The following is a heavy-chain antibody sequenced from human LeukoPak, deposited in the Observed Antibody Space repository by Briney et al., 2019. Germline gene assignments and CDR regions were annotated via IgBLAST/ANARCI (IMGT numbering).Heavy chain of an antibody. J-gene: IGHJ5*02. V-gene: IGHV4-30-4*08. CDR2: IYYSGST. CDR3: ARDHHTVFEGLQVFDP. D-gene: IGHD3-3*01. Sequence: SETLSLTCTVSGGSISSGDYYWSWIRQPPGKGLEWIGYIYYSGSTYYNPSLKSRVTISVDTSKNQFSLKLSSVTAADTAVYYCARDHHTVFEGLQVFDPWGQGTLVTVSS. CDR1: GGSISSGDYY.